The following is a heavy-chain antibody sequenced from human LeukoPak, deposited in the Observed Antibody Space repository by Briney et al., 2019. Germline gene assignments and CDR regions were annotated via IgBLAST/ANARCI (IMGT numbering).Heavy chain of an antibody. CDR1: GGSATTYY. CDR2: IYYSGST. V-gene: IGHV4-59*06. D-gene: IGHD4-17*01. J-gene: IGHJ5*02. Sequence: SETLSLTCTVSGGSATTYYWSWTRQLPGKGLEWIGNIYYSGSTYYNPSLKSRVTISVDTSKNQFSLKLSSMTAADTAVYYCARGSGTTVTTAYFDPWGQGTLVTVSS. CDR3: ARGSGTTVTTAYFDP.